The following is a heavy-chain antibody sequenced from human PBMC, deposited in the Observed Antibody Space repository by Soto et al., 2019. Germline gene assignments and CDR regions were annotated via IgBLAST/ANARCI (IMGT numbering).Heavy chain of an antibody. CDR1: GFTFSSYA. J-gene: IGHJ6*02. V-gene: IGHV3-23*01. CDR2: ISGSGGST. D-gene: IGHD5-18*01. CDR3: AKDPGRIQLWFRPEFYGMDV. Sequence: GGSLRLSCAASGFTFSSYAMSWVRQAPGKGLEWVSAISGSGGSTYYADSVKGRFTISRDNSKNTLYLQMNSLRAEDTAVYYCAKDPGRIQLWFRPEFYGMDVWGQGTTVTVS.